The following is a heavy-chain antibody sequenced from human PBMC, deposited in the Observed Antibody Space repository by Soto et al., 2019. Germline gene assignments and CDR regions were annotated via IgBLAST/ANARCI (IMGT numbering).Heavy chain of an antibody. J-gene: IGHJ6*02. V-gene: IGHV1-69*13. CDR2: TIPIFGTA. CDR3: ARAPRITMVRGVPDSYYYYGMDV. D-gene: IGHD3-10*01. CDR1: GGTLSSYA. Sequence: SVKVSCTASGGTLSSYAISWVRQAPGQGLEWMGGTIPIFGTANYAQKFQGRVTITADESTSTAYMELSSLRSEDTAVYYCARAPRITMVRGVPDSYYYYGMDVWGQGTTVTVSS.